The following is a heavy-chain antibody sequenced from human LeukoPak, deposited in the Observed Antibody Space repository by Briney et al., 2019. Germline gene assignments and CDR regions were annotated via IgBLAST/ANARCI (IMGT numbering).Heavy chain of an antibody. CDR2: ISGSGGST. CDR3: AKDTYYYDSSGYYDY. Sequence: PGGSLRLSCAASGFTFSSYAMSWVRQAPGKGLEWVSAISGSGGSTYYADSVKGRFTISRDNSKNTLYLQMNSLRAEDTAVYYCAKDTYYYDSSGYYDYWGQGTLVTVSS. J-gene: IGHJ4*02. D-gene: IGHD3-22*01. CDR1: GFTFSSYA. V-gene: IGHV3-23*01.